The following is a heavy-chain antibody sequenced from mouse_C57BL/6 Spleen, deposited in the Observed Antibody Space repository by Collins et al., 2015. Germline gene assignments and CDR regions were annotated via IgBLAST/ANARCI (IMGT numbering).Heavy chain of an antibody. J-gene: IGHJ2*01. Sequence: QVQLQQSGAELVKPGASVKISCKASGYAFSGYWMNWVKQRPGKGLEWIGQIYPGDGDINYNGKFKDKATLTADKSSSTAYMQLSSLTSEDSAVYFCARGSYWGQGTTLTVSS. CDR1: GYAFSGYW. V-gene: IGHV1-80*01. CDR2: IYPGDGDI. CDR3: ARGSY.